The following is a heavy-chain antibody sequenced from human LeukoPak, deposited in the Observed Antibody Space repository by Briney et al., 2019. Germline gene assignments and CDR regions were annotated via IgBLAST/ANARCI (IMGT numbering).Heavy chain of an antibody. CDR2: MNPNSGNT. CDR1: GYTFTSYD. V-gene: IGHV1-8*03. CDR3: ARGPGFWSGYSDY. D-gene: IGHD3-3*01. J-gene: IGHJ4*02. Sequence: ASVKVSCKASGYTFTSYDINWVRQATGQGLEWMGWMNPNSGNTGYTQKFQGRATITRNTSISTAYMELSSLRSEDTAVYYCARGPGFWSGYSDYWGQGTLVTVSS.